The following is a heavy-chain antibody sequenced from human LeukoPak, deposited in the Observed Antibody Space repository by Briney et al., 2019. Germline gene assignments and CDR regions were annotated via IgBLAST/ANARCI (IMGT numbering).Heavy chain of an antibody. CDR3: ARGGGNNWTVDFDY. D-gene: IGHD1-20*01. Sequence: SETLSLTCTVSGGSISSSSYYWSWIRQPPGKGLEWIGEINHSGSTNYNPSLKSRVTISVDTSKNQFSLKLSSVTAADTAVYYCARGGGNNWTVDFDYWGQGTLVTVSS. V-gene: IGHV4-39*07. CDR2: INHSGST. CDR1: GGSISSSSYY. J-gene: IGHJ4*02.